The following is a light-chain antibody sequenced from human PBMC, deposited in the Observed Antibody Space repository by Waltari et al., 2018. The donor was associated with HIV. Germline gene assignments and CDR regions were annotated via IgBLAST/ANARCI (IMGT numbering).Light chain of an antibody. CDR1: RSILYSSDNRNY. V-gene: IGKV4-1*01. Sequence: DIVMTQSPDSLTVSLGERATINCTSSRSILYSSDNRNYLAWYQQKARQPPKLLISWASTRESGVPDRFSGSGSGTDFTLTITRLQAEDVAVYHCQQYFRIPPTFGGGTKVEIK. CDR2: WAS. J-gene: IGKJ4*01. CDR3: QQYFRIPPT.